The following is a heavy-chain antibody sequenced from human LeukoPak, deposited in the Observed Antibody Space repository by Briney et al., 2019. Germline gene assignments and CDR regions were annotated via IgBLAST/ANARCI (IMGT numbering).Heavy chain of an antibody. D-gene: IGHD5-18*01. V-gene: IGHV3-74*01. J-gene: IGHJ5*02. CDR1: GFTFSTSW. CDR3: ARSIGYVES. CDR2: VSTDGSTT. Sequence: PGLSLRLSCAASGFTFSTSWMHWVRQASGKGLEWVSHVSTDGSTTAYADSVKGRFTISRENAKNTVYLQMNSLRAEDTAVYYCARSIGYVESWGQGTLVTVSS.